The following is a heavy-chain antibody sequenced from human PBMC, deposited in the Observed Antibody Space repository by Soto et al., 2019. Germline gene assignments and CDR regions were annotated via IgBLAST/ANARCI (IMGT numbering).Heavy chain of an antibody. CDR2: IYYSGST. V-gene: IGHV4-59*03. J-gene: IGHJ6*03. CDR3: ASSSYYYYMDV. Sequence: LEILSLTCTVSGGSISSYCWSWIRQPPGKGLEWIGYIYYSGSTNYNPSLKSRVTMTRNTSISTAYMELSSLRSEDTAVYYCASSSYYYYMDVWGKGTTVTVSS. D-gene: IGHD3-16*02. CDR1: GGSISSYC.